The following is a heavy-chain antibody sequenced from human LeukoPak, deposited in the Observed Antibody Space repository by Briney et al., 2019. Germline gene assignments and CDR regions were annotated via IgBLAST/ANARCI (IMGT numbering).Heavy chain of an antibody. Sequence: GGSLRLSCAASGFTFSSYSMNWVRQAPGKGLEWVSYISSSRSTIYYADSVKGRFTISRDNAKNSLYLQMNSLRAEDTAVYYCARHAGAYSSSWFYHDAFDIWGQGTMVTVSS. V-gene: IGHV3-48*01. D-gene: IGHD6-13*01. CDR3: ARHAGAYSSSWFYHDAFDI. CDR2: ISSSRSTI. J-gene: IGHJ3*02. CDR1: GFTFSSYS.